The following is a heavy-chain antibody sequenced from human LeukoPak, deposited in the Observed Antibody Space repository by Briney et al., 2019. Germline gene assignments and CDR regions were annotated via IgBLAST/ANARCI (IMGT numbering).Heavy chain of an antibody. CDR3: AKDRAYYSDSSGYYLVRAYDY. CDR1: GFTFSSYG. D-gene: IGHD3-22*01. V-gene: IGHV3-30*18. CDR2: ISYDGSNK. J-gene: IGHJ4*02. Sequence: GGSLRLSCAASGFTFSSYGMHWVRQAPGKGLEWVAVISYDGSNKYYADSVKGRFTISRDNSKNTLYLQMNSLRAEDTAVYYCAKDRAYYSDSSGYYLVRAYDYWGQGTLVTVSS.